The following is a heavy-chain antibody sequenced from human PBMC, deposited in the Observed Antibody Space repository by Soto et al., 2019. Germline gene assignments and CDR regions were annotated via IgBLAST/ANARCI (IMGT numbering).Heavy chain of an antibody. J-gene: IGHJ4*02. D-gene: IGHD2-15*01. CDR2: ISYDGSNK. CDR3: AKAFTHPSRVAPLDY. V-gene: IGHV3-30*18. CDR1: GFTFSSYG. Sequence: GGSLRLSCAASGFTFSSYGMHWVRQAPGKGLEWVAVISYDGSNKYYADSVKGRFTISRDNSKNTLYLQMNSLRAEDTAVYYCAKAFTHPSRVAPLDYWGQGTLVTVSS.